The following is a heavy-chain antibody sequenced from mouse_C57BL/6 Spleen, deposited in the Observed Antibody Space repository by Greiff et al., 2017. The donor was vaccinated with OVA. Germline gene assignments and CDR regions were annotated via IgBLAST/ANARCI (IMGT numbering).Heavy chain of an antibody. D-gene: IGHD3-2*01. CDR3: ATLTEFETGYAMDY. CDR1: GYTFTSYN. V-gene: IGHV1-12*01. Sequence: QVQLQQSGAELVRPGASVKMSCKASGYTFTSYNMHWVKQTPRQGLEWIGAIYPGNGDTSYNQKFKGKATLTVDKSSSTAYMQLSSLTSEDSAVYFCATLTEFETGYAMDYWGQGTSVTVSS. J-gene: IGHJ4*01. CDR2: IYPGNGDT.